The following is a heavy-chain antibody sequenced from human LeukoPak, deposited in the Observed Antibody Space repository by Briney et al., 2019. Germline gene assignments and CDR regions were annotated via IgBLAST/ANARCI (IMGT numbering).Heavy chain of an antibody. Sequence: SQTLSLTCTVSGGSISSGDYHWSWIRQPPGKGLEWIGYIYYSGSTYYNPSLKSRVTISVDTSKNQFSLKLSSVTAADTAVYYCARGDVTTGWYFDLWGRGTLVTVSS. D-gene: IGHD4-17*01. CDR1: GGSISSGDYH. V-gene: IGHV4-30-4*01. J-gene: IGHJ2*01. CDR3: ARGDVTTGWYFDL. CDR2: IYYSGST.